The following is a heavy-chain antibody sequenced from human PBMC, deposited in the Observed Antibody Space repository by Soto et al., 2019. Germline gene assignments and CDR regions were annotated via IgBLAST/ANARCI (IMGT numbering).Heavy chain of an antibody. J-gene: IGHJ4*02. V-gene: IGHV4-59*08. CDR3: ARQEAVPGTPFDS. Sequence: QVHLQESGPGLVKPSETLSLTCTVSGGSINGYYWNWIRQPPGKGLEWLGYVYFSGSTHYKPSLKTRLTISVDTSKKQFSLKLSSVTAADTAVYFCARQEAVPGTPFDSWGQGTLVSVSS. D-gene: IGHD6-19*01. CDR2: VYFSGST. CDR1: GGSINGYY.